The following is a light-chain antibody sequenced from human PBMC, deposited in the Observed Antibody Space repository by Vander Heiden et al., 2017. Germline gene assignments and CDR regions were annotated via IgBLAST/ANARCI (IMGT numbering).Light chain of an antibody. J-gene: IGLJ1*01. CDR1: SLRSYY. CDR3: KSRDSSGNHRV. V-gene: IGLV3-19*01. CDR2: GKN. Sequence: SSELPQDPSVSVALGQTVRITCQGDSLRSYYASWYQQKPGQAPVVVFYGKNNRPSGIPDRFSGSSSGGTASLTITGAQAEDEADYYCKSRDSSGNHRVFETGTKVTVL.